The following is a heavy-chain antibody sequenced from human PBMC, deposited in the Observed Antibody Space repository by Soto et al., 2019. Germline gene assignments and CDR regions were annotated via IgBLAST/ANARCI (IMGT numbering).Heavy chain of an antibody. CDR3: ARHGNTARVTTRRAFYI. CDR2: IDPSDSYT. J-gene: IGHJ3*02. D-gene: IGHD5-18*01. CDR1: GYSFTSYW. V-gene: IGHV5-10-1*01. Sequence: GESLKISCKGSGYSFTSYWISWVRQMPGKGLEWMGRIDPSDSYTNYSPSFQGHVTISADKSISTAYLQWSSLKASDTAMYYCARHGNTARVTTRRAFYIWGKETMV.